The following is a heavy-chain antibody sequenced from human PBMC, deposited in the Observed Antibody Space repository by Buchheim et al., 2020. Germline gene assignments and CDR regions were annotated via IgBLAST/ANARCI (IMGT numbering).Heavy chain of an antibody. V-gene: IGHV4-39*07. J-gene: IGHJ4*02. CDR1: GGSISSSSYY. Sequence: QLQLQESGPGLVKPSETLSLTCTVSGGSISSSSYYWGWIRQPPGKGLEWIGSIYYSGSTYYNPSLKSRVTISVDTSKNQFSLKLSSVTAADTAVYYCARASGGMIVVVITYFDYWDQGTL. CDR2: IYYSGST. D-gene: IGHD3-22*01. CDR3: ARASGGMIVVVITYFDY.